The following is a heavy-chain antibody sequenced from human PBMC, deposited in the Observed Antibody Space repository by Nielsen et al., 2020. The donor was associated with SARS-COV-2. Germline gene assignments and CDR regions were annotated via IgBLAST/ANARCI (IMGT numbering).Heavy chain of an antibody. D-gene: IGHD6-13*01. CDR1: GFSLSTSGVG. V-gene: IGHV2-70*01. J-gene: IGHJ4*02. CDR2: IDWGDDK. Sequence: SGPTLVKPTQTLTLTCTFSGFSLSTSGVGVGWIRQPPGKALEWLALIDWGDDKYYSTSLKTRLTISKDTSKNQVVLTMTNMDPVDTGTYYCARTTAATGPFDYWGRGTLVTVSS. CDR3: ARTTAATGPFDY.